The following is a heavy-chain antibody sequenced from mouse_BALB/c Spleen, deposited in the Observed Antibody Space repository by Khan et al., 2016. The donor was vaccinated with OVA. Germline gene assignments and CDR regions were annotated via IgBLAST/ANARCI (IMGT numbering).Heavy chain of an antibody. CDR3: ASELRRYYALDY. J-gene: IGHJ4*01. Sequence: EVQLQESGPGLVKPSQSLSLTCTVTGYSITSDYAWYWIRQFPGNKLEWMGYISYSGSTTYNPSLKSRISITRDTSKDQFFLQLKSVTSEDTATYYCASELRRYYALDYWGQGTSVTVSS. CDR1: GYSITSDYA. V-gene: IGHV3-2*02. D-gene: IGHD4-1*01. CDR2: ISYSGST.